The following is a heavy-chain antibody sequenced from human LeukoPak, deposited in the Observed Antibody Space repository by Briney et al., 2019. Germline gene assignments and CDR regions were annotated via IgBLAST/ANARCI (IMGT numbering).Heavy chain of an antibody. CDR3: ARAGRFGVFLDYYGMDV. CDR1: GGTFSSYA. V-gene: IGHV1-69*04. CDR2: IIPIFGIA. Sequence: SVKVSCKASGGTFSSYAISWVRQAPGQGLEWMGRIIPIFGIANYAQKFQGRVTITADKSTSTAYMELSSLRSEDTAVYYCARAGRFGVFLDYYGMDVWGKGTTVTVSS. D-gene: IGHD3-10*01. J-gene: IGHJ6*04.